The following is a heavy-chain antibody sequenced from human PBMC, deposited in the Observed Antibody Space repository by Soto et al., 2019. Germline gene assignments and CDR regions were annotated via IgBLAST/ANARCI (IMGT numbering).Heavy chain of an antibody. CDR3: ARILVGAFDF. Sequence: PSETLSLTCAVYGGSFSDYFWTWIRQSPGMGLEWIGDINHRGSTSYNPSLKSRVTISLGTSKDQFSLSLSSVTAADTAMYYCARILVGAFDFWGQGALVTV. CDR2: INHRGST. V-gene: IGHV4-34*01. D-gene: IGHD1-26*01. CDR1: GGSFSDYF. J-gene: IGHJ4*02.